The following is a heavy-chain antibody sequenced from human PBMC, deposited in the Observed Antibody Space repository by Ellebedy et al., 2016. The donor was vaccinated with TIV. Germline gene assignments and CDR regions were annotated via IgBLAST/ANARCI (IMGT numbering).Heavy chain of an antibody. J-gene: IGHJ4*02. CDR2: IYYSGST. D-gene: IGHD3-10*01. V-gene: IGHV4-39*01. Sequence: SETLSLTCTVSGGSISSSSYYWGWIRQPPGKGLEWIGSIYYSGSTYYNPSLKSRVTISVDTSKNQFSLKLSSVTAADTAVYYCARQLVRGVIVPFDYWGQGTLVTVSS. CDR1: GGSISSSSYY. CDR3: ARQLVRGVIVPFDY.